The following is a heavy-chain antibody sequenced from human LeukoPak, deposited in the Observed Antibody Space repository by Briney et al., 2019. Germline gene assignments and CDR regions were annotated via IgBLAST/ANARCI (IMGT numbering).Heavy chain of an antibody. D-gene: IGHD6-19*01. J-gene: IGHJ5*02. Sequence: SVKVSCKASGGTFSSYTISWVRQAPGQGLEWMGRIIPILGIANYAQKFQSRVTITADKSTSTAYMELSSLRSEDTAVYYCARDPTTIAVAGTNWFDPWGQGTLVTVSS. CDR2: IIPILGIA. CDR3: ARDPTTIAVAGTNWFDP. CDR1: GGTFSSYT. V-gene: IGHV1-69*04.